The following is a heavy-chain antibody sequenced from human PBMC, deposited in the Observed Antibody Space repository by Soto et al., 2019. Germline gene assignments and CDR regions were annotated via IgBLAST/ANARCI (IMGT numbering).Heavy chain of an antibody. D-gene: IGHD5-12*01. CDR1: GFTFSSYW. CDR3: VTAVRGYNANGDL. Sequence: GGSLRLSCVGSGFTFSSYWMGWVRQTPGKGLEWVATIKADGTEKYYVDSVEGRFTFSRDNAKTSVYLEMNSLRAEDTAVYYCVTAVRGYNANGDLWGQGTTVTVSS. CDR2: IKADGTEK. J-gene: IGHJ6*02. V-gene: IGHV3-7*03.